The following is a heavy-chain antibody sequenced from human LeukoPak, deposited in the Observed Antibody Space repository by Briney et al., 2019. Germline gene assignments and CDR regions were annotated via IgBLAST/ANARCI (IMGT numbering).Heavy chain of an antibody. J-gene: IGHJ6*02. CDR1: GGSISSYY. Sequence: SETLSLTCTVSGGSISSYYWSWIRQPPGKGLEWIGYIYYSGSTNYNPSLKSRVTISVDTSKYQFSLKLSSVTAADTAVYYWARVGGVVVPAAIPPYYYGMDVWGQGTTVTVSS. CDR3: ARVGGVVVPAAIPPYYYGMDV. D-gene: IGHD2-2*01. CDR2: IYYSGST. V-gene: IGHV4-59*01.